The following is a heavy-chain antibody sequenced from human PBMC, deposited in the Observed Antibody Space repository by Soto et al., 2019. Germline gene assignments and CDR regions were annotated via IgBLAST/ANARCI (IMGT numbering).Heavy chain of an antibody. V-gene: IGHV1-18*01. CDR2: ISGYNGNT. Sequence: QVQLVQSRGEVKKPGASVKVSCKTSGYSFTTYGISWVRQAPGQGLEWMGWISGYNGNTNYAQKLKGRLTMTTDTSTSTAYMELRSLTSDDTAVYYCAREGPAPYYYYGMDGWGQGSTVTVSS. J-gene: IGHJ6*02. CDR3: AREGPAPYYYYGMDG. CDR1: GYSFTTYG.